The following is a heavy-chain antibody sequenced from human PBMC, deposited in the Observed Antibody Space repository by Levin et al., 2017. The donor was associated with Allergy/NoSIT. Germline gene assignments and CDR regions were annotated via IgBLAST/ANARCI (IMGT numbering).Heavy chain of an antibody. Sequence: ASVKVSCKGSGYTFGSYWIGWVRQVPGKGLEWMGIIYPGDSDTRYSPSFQGQVTISVDKSISTVYLQWSSLKASDTAMYYCARQEDFDYWGQGTLVTVSS. D-gene: IGHD2-15*01. CDR3: ARQEDFDY. V-gene: IGHV5-51*01. CDR1: GYTFGSYW. J-gene: IGHJ4*02. CDR2: IYPGDSDT.